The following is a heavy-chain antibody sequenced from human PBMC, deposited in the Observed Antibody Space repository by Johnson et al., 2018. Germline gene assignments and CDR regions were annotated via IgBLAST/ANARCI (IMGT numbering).Heavy chain of an antibody. CDR2: IIPILGIA. Sequence: VQLVESGAEVKKPGSSLKVSCKASGGTFSSYTISWVRQAPGQGLEWMGRIIPILGIANYAQKFQGRVTITADKSTSTAYMELSSLRSEDTAVYYCAILGHYGDNAFDIWGQGTMVTVSS. CDR3: AILGHYGDNAFDI. D-gene: IGHD4-17*01. J-gene: IGHJ3*02. V-gene: IGHV1-69*09. CDR1: GGTFSSYT.